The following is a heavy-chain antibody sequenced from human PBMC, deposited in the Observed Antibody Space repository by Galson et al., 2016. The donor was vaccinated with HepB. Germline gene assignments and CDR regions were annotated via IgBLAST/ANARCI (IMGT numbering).Heavy chain of an antibody. D-gene: IGHD1-26*01. Sequence: SLRLSCAASGFTFSSYAMTWVRQAPGKGLEWVSGISASGVGTYYADSVKGRFTISRDNSKNTLHLQMNSLRVEDTAVYYCAKSYSTAYYSAWDYWGQGTLVTVSS. V-gene: IGHV3-23*01. J-gene: IGHJ4*02. CDR2: ISASGVGT. CDR1: GFTFSSYA. CDR3: AKSYSTAYYSAWDY.